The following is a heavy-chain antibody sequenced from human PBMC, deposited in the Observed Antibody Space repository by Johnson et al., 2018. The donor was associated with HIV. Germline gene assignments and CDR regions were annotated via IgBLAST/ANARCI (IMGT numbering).Heavy chain of an antibody. CDR3: AKEDPWRRAFDI. D-gene: IGHD1-1*01. CDR1: GFTFSSYG. Sequence: QVQLVESGGGLVKPGGSLRLSCAASGFTFSSYGMHWVRQAPGKGLEWVAVTSNDGSNKYYADSVKGRFTIYRDNFKNTLYLQMNGLRPEDTAVYYCAKEDPWRRAFDIWGQGTVVTVSS. J-gene: IGHJ3*02. V-gene: IGHV3-30*18. CDR2: TSNDGSNK.